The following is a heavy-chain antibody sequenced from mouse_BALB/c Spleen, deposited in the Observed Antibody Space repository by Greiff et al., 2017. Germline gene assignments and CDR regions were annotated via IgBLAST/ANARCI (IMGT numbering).Heavy chain of an antibody. CDR2: INPYNDGT. V-gene: IGHV1-14*01. Sequence: VQLQQSGPELVKPGASVKMSCKASGYTFTSYVMHWVKQKPGQGLEWIGYINPYNDGTKYNEKFKGKATLTSDKSSSTAYMELSSLTSEDSAVYYCASSTMIKEFAYWGQGTLVTVSA. D-gene: IGHD2-4*01. CDR3: ASSTMIKEFAY. CDR1: GYTFTSYV. J-gene: IGHJ3*01.